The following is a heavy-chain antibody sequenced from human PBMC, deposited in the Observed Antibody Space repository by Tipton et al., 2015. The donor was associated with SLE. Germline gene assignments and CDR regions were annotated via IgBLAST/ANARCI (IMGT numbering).Heavy chain of an antibody. CDR2: IYTSGST. CDR3: ARVARYDAFDI. V-gene: IGHV4-4*07. D-gene: IGHD3-9*01. CDR1: GGSISSYY. Sequence: LRLSCTVSGGSISSYYWSWIRQPAGKGLEWIGRIYTSGSTNYNPSLKSRVTISVDTSKNQFSLKLSSVTAADTAVYYCARVARYDAFDIWGQGTMVTVSS. J-gene: IGHJ3*02.